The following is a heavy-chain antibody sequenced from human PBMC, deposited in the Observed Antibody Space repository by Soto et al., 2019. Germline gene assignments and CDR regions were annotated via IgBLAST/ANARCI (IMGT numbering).Heavy chain of an antibody. V-gene: IGHV1-8*01. Sequence: QVQLVQSGAEVKKPGASVKVSCKASGYTFTSHDINWMRQTTGQGLEWMGWMNPNSGHTNYAQKFQGRVTMTRDTSISTAYMELTNLRSEDTAIYYCASDMSTTWGQGTLVTVS. CDR1: GYTFTSHD. J-gene: IGHJ5*02. D-gene: IGHD3-16*01. CDR3: ASDMSTT. CDR2: MNPNSGHT.